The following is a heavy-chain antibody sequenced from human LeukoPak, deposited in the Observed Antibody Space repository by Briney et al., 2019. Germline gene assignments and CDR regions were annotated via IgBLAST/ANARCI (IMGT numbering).Heavy chain of an antibody. J-gene: IGHJ5*02. CDR2: ISHSGST. Sequence: SETLSLTCAVYGGSLNDYYWSWIRQPPGKGLEWIGEISHSGSTNYNPSLKSRVTISDDTSKNQFSLRLNSVTAADTAVYYCARGSTGPRLRSWGQGTLVTVSS. CDR3: ARGSTGPRLRS. CDR1: GGSLNDYY. D-gene: IGHD4-11*01. V-gene: IGHV4-34*01.